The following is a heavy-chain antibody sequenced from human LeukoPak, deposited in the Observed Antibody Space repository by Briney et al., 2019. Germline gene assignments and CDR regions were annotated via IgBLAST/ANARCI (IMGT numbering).Heavy chain of an antibody. CDR3: AKGSSGYFFDL. J-gene: IGHJ4*02. Sequence: GGSLRLSCAASGFTVDGNYMNWVRQAPGKGLEWVSAISNDGGGTTYADFVKGRFSVSRDNSKNTLFLQMNSLRAEDTALYYCAKGSSGYFFDLWGQGTLVTVSS. D-gene: IGHD3-22*01. CDR1: GFTVDGNY. CDR2: ISNDGGGT. V-gene: IGHV3-23*01.